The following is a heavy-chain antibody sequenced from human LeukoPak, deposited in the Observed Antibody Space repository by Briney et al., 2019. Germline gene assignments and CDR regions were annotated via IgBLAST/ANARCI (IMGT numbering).Heavy chain of an antibody. CDR3: ARVIAAAGNLNWFDP. Sequence: PSETLSLTCTVSGYSISSGYYWGWIRQPPGKGLEWIESIYHSGSTYYNPSLKSRVTISVDTSKNQFSLKLSSVTAADTAVYYCARVIAAAGNLNWFDPWGQGTLVTVSS. V-gene: IGHV4-38-2*02. CDR2: IYHSGST. J-gene: IGHJ5*02. CDR1: GYSISSGYY. D-gene: IGHD6-13*01.